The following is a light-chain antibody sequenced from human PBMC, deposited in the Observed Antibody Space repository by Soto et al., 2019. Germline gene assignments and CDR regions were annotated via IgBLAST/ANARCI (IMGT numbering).Light chain of an antibody. Sequence: QSVLTQPPSASGTPGQRVTISCSGSSSNIGSNYVYWYQQLPGTAPKLLIYSNNQRPSGVPDRFSGSKSGTSASLAISGLRSEDEADYYCAAWDDSLRGPCLMFGGGTKLTVL. CDR1: SSNIGSNY. J-gene: IGLJ3*02. V-gene: IGLV1-47*02. CDR3: AAWDDSLRGPCLM. CDR2: SNN.